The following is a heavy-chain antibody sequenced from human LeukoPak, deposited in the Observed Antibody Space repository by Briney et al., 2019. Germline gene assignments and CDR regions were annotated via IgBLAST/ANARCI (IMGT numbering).Heavy chain of an antibody. D-gene: IGHD3-22*01. CDR1: GFTFSSYA. V-gene: IGHV3-23*01. CDR2: ISGSGGST. J-gene: IGHJ5*02. CDR3: AKDRAYYDSSGYQNWFDP. Sequence: GGSLRLSCAASGFTFSSYAMSWVRQAPGKGLEWVSAISGSGGSTYYADSVKGRFTISRDNSKNTLYLQMNSLRAEDTAVYYCAKDRAYYDSSGYQNWFDPWGQGTLVTASS.